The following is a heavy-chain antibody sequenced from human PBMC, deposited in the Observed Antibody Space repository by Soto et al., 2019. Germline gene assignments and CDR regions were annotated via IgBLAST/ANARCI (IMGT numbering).Heavy chain of an antibody. J-gene: IGHJ3*02. CDR2: IIPIFGTA. D-gene: IGHD2-21*02. Sequence: SVKVSCKASGGTFSSYAISWVRQAPGQGLEWMGGIIPIFGTANYAQKFQGRVTITADKSTSTAYMELSSLRSEDTAVYYCARRVVAAMDRENDAFDIWGQGTMVTVSS. CDR1: GGTFSSYA. CDR3: ARRVVAAMDRENDAFDI. V-gene: IGHV1-69*06.